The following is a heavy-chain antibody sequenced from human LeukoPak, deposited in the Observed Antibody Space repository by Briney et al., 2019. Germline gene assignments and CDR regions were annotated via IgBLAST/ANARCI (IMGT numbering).Heavy chain of an antibody. V-gene: IGHV3-30-3*01. CDR2: ISYDGSNK. Sequence: GRSLRLSCAASGFTFSSYAMHWVRRAPGKGLEWVAVISYDGSNKYYADSVKGRFTISRDNSKNTLYLQMNSLRAEDTAVYYCARDLLPGRYDSSGYYLPHYWGQGTLVTVSS. CDR3: ARDLLPGRYDSSGYYLPHY. D-gene: IGHD3-22*01. J-gene: IGHJ4*02. CDR1: GFTFSSYA.